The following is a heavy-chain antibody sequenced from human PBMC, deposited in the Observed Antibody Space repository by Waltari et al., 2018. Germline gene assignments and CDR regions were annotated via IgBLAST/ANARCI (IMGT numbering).Heavy chain of an antibody. CDR2: IYSGGST. CDR3: ASGEIPFWSGTPGGFDY. D-gene: IGHD3-3*01. V-gene: IGHV3-53*02. J-gene: IGHJ4*02. Sequence: EVQLVETGGGLIQPGGSLRLSCAASGFTVSSNYMSWVRQAPGKGLEWVSVIYSGGSTYYSDSVKGRFTISRDNSKNTLYLQMNSRRAEDTAVYYCASGEIPFWSGTPGGFDYWGQGTLVTVSS. CDR1: GFTVSSNY.